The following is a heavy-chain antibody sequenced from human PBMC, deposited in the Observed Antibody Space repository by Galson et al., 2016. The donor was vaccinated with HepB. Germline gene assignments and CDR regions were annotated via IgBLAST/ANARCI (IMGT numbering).Heavy chain of an antibody. CDR2: ISTYSGNT. J-gene: IGHJ5*02. V-gene: IGHV1-18*01. CDR1: GYTFTTSG. Sequence: SVKVSCKASGYTFTTSGISWVRQAPGQGLEWMGWISTYSGNTKYAQKFQGGPTLTTDSSTTTAYMELRSRRFDDTAMYFCARGSGDFVEDPSAVLLWFDPWGQGTQVTVSS. CDR3: ARGSGDFVEDPSAVLLWFDP. D-gene: IGHD2-2*02.